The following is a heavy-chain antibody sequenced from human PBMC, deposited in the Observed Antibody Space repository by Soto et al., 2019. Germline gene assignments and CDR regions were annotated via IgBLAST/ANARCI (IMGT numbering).Heavy chain of an antibody. Sequence: PGGSLRLSCAASGFTFSNYAMSWVRQAPGEGLEWVSTISASDGSTYYADSVKGRFTISRDNSKNTVYLQMNTLRAEDTALYYCAKKCHCVSGTYLYYFDYWGQGIQVTVSS. CDR1: GFTFSNYA. V-gene: IGHV3-23*01. CDR3: AKKCHCVSGTYLYYFDY. J-gene: IGHJ4*02. D-gene: IGHD3-10*01. CDR2: ISASDGST.